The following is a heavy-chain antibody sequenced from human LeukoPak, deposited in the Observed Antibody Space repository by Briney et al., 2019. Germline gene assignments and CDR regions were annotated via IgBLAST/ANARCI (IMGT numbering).Heavy chain of an antibody. CDR3: ARAVGGRTGAFDY. Sequence: SETLFLTCTVSGGSISSYYWSWIRQPPGKGLEWIGYIYYSGSTNYNPSLKSRVTISVDTSKNQFSLKLSSVTAADTAVYYCARAVGGRTGAFDYWGQGTLVTVSS. CDR2: IYYSGST. J-gene: IGHJ4*02. D-gene: IGHD3/OR15-3a*01. CDR1: GGSISSYY. V-gene: IGHV4-59*01.